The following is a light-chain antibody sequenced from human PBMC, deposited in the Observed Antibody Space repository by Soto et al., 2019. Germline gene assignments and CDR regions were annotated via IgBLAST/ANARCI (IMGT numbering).Light chain of an antibody. CDR1: QSVSSN. CDR2: GAS. Sequence: EIVMTQSPATLSVSPGERPTLSCRASQSVSSNLAWYQQKPGQAPRLLIYGASTRATGIPARFSGSGSGTEFTLTISSLQSEDFAVYYCQQYNNWITFGQGTRLEI. V-gene: IGKV3-15*01. CDR3: QQYNNWIT. J-gene: IGKJ5*01.